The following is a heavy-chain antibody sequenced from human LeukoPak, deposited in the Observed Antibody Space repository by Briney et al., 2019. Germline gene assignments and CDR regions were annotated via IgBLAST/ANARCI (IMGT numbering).Heavy chain of an antibody. CDR1: GGTFSSYA. CDR2: IIPIFGTA. Sequence: ASVKVSCKASGGTFSSYAISWVRQAPGQGLEWMGGIIPIFGTANYAQKFQGRVTITAYESTSTAYMELSSLRSEDTAVYYCARGTGATTLSSDYWGQGTLVTVSS. J-gene: IGHJ4*02. D-gene: IGHD1-26*01. V-gene: IGHV1-69*13. CDR3: ARGTGATTLSSDY.